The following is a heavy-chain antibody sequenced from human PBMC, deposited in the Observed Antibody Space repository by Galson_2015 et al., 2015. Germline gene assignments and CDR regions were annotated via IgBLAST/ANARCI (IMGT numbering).Heavy chain of an antibody. D-gene: IGHD3-16*01. CDR2: IWYDGSNK. CDR3: ARESRYLGELPRLGVHFDY. V-gene: IGHV3-33*01. Sequence: SLRLSCAASGFTFSSYGMHWVRQAPGKGLEWVAVIWYDGSNKYYADSVKGRFTISRDNSKNTLYLQMNSLRAEDTAVYYCARESRYLGELPRLGVHFDYWGQGTLVTVSS. CDR1: GFTFSSYG. J-gene: IGHJ4*02.